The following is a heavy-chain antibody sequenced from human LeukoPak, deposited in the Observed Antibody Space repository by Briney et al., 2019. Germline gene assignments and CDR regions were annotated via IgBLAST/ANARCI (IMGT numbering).Heavy chain of an antibody. CDR1: GGSISSSRYY. Sequence: PSETLSLTCTVSGGSISSSRYYWGWIRQPPGKGLEWIGSIYYSGSTYYNPSLKSRVTISVDTSKNQFSLKLSSVTAADTAVYYCARRGGASVVDYEFYYFDYWGQGTLVTVSS. J-gene: IGHJ4*02. CDR3: ARRGGASVVDYEFYYFDY. V-gene: IGHV4-39*01. D-gene: IGHD3/OR15-3a*01. CDR2: IYYSGST.